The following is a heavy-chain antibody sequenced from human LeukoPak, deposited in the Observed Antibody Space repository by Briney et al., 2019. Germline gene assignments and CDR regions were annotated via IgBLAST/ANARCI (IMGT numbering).Heavy chain of an antibody. CDR1: GGTFSSYA. J-gene: IGHJ3*02. CDR2: IIPIFGTA. Sequence: ASVKVSCKASGGTFSSYAISWVRQAPGQGLEWMGRIIPIFGTANYAQKFQGRVTITTDESTSTAYMELSSLRSEDTAVYYCARNLHRARHHAFDIWGQGTMVTVSS. V-gene: IGHV1-69*05. CDR3: ARNLHRARHHAFDI.